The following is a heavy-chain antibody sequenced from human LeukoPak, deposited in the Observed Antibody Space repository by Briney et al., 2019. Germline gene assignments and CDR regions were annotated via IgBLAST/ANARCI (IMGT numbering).Heavy chain of an antibody. Sequence: SQTLSLTCTVSGGSISSDHWSWIRQPAGKGLEWIGRIYTSGSTNYNPSLKSRVTMSVDTSKTQFSLKMSSVTAADTAVYYCARILHIAVAGTDWGQGTLVTVSS. CDR1: GGSISSDH. D-gene: IGHD6-19*01. J-gene: IGHJ4*02. CDR3: ARILHIAVAGTD. CDR2: IYTSGST. V-gene: IGHV4-4*07.